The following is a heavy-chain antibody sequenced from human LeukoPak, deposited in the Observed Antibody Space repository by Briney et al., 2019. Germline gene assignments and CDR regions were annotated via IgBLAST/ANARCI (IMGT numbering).Heavy chain of an antibody. V-gene: IGHV5-10-1*01. CDR2: IDPSDSYT. CDR1: GYSFTSYW. CDR3: ARLHFDPIEV. D-gene: IGHD3-9*01. J-gene: IGHJ4*02. Sequence: GESLKISCKGSGYSFTSYWCSWVRQMPGKGLEWMGRIDPSDSYTDYSPSFQGHGTISADKSNSTAYLQWSSLKASDTAMDYWARLHFDPIEVWGQETLVTVSS.